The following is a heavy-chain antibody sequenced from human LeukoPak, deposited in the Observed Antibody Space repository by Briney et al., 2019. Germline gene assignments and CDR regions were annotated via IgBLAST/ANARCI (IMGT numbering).Heavy chain of an antibody. Sequence: SETLSLTCTVSGGSISGSSYYWGWIRQPPGKGLEWIGSIYYSGSTYYNPSLKSRVTISVDTSKNQFSLKLSSVTAADTAVYYCARRRSITMIVVVPYRDYWGQGTLVTVSS. D-gene: IGHD3-22*01. J-gene: IGHJ4*02. CDR3: ARRRSITMIVVVPYRDY. V-gene: IGHV4-39*01. CDR1: GGSISGSSYY. CDR2: IYYSGST.